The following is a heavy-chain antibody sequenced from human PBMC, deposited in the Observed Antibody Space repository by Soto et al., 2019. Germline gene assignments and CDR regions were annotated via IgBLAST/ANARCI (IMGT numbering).Heavy chain of an antibody. Sequence: PGGSLRLSCAASGFTFSRYSMNWVRQAPGKGLEWVSHISGSSSTIYYTDSVKGRFTVSRDNAKNSLYLQMNSLRDEDMAVYFCAKTSLRVYYYGMDVWGQGTTVTVSS. CDR1: GFTFSRYS. V-gene: IGHV3-48*02. CDR3: AKTSLRVYYYGMDV. J-gene: IGHJ6*02. CDR2: ISGSSSTI.